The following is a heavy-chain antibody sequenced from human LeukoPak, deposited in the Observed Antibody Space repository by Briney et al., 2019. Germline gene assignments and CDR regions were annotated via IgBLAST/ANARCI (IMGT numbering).Heavy chain of an antibody. Sequence: GGSLRLSCAASGFTFSSYEMNWVRQAPGKGLEWVSYISSSGSTIYYADSVKGRFTISRDNAKNTLYLQMNSLRAEDTAVYYCVRDQGRYNWNYGPTDAFDIWGQGTMVTVSS. CDR3: VRDQGRYNWNYGPTDAFDI. CDR2: ISSSGSTI. D-gene: IGHD1-7*01. V-gene: IGHV3-48*03. CDR1: GFTFSSYE. J-gene: IGHJ3*02.